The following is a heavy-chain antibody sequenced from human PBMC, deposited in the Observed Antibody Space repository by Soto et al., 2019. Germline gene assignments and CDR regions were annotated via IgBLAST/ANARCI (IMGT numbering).Heavy chain of an antibody. Sequence: QLVESGGGLVQPGGSLRLSCAASGFTVSSNFMNWVRQSPGKGLEWLAVLYPGPGTYYSDSVKDRFTISRYNSKNTLYTQLDRLRAKGLAIYYWDSQCGGDCSNAVDLGGQGTMVTVSP. D-gene: IGHD2-21*01. CDR2: LYPGPGT. J-gene: IGHJ3*01. V-gene: IGHV3-66*04. CDR1: GFTVSSNF. CDR3: DSQCGGDCSNAVDL.